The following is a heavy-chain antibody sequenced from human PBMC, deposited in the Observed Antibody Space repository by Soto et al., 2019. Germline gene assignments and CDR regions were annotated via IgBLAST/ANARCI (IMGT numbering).Heavy chain of an antibody. CDR3: ARGSVAGTTTTEFDY. D-gene: IGHD6-19*01. CDR2: ISAYNGNT. Sequence: ASVKVSCKASGYTFTSYGISWVRQAPGQGLEWMGWISAYNGNTNYAQKPQGRVTMTTDTSTSTAYMELRGLRSDDTAVYYCARGSVAGTTTTEFDYWGQGTLVTVSS. J-gene: IGHJ4*02. V-gene: IGHV1-18*01. CDR1: GYTFTSYG.